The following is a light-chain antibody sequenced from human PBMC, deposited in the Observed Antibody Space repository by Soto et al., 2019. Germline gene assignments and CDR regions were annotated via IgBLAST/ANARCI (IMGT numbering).Light chain of an antibody. CDR3: QHYSFSLPTT. CDR2: DAS. Sequence: VLGQSPGTLSLSPGERATLSCRASQTTNSGYLAWYQQKPGQAPRLLMYDASRRATGIPDRFSGSGSGTDFTLTISRLEPEDFAVYYCQHYSFSLPTTFGQGTRLEIK. CDR1: QTTNSGY. J-gene: IGKJ5*01. V-gene: IGKV3-20*01.